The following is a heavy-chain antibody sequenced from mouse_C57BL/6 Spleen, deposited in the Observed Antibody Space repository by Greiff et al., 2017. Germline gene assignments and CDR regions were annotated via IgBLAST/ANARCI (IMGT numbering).Heavy chain of an antibody. Sequence: QLQQSGPELVQPGASVKISCKASGYSFTDYNMNWVKQRNGKSLEWIGVINPNYGTTSYNQKFKGKATLTVDQSSSTAYMQLNSLTSEDSAVYYYAGYGCPDWDYDGWGTGTTVTASS. CDR3: AGYGCPDWDYDG. CDR2: INPNYGTT. D-gene: IGHD2-2*01. V-gene: IGHV1-39*01. J-gene: IGHJ1*03. CDR1: GYSFTDYN.